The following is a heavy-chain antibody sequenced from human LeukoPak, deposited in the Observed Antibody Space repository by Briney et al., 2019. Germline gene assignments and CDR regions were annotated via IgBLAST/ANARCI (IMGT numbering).Heavy chain of an antibody. CDR1: GYTFSSYD. J-gene: IGHJ3*02. CDR3: TRGGTIYDTILEDPFDI. D-gene: IGHD3-22*01. Sequence: ASVKVSCKASGYTFSSYDINWVRQAPGHGLEXXXXXXXXSGNTGYAQELQGRVAMTRDTSISTAYMELSSLISDDTAVYYCTRGGTIYDTILEDPFDIWGQGTMVTVSS. V-gene: IGHV1-8*01. CDR2: XXXXSGNT.